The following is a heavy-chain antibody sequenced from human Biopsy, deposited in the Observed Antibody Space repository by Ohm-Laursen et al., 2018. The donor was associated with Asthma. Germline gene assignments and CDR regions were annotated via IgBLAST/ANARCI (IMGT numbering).Heavy chain of an antibody. CDR1: GGTFNTYV. D-gene: IGHD2-2*01. Sequence: VKVSCQPLGGTFNTYVIGWVRQAPGQGLEWMGGINSVFGTTTYPQKFQDRVTITADDSTSTVYMELSSLRSADTAVYYCARKAGSCISRTCYSLDFWGQGTLVTVSS. CDR2: INSVFGTT. V-gene: IGHV1-69*13. CDR3: ARKAGSCISRTCYSLDF. J-gene: IGHJ4*02.